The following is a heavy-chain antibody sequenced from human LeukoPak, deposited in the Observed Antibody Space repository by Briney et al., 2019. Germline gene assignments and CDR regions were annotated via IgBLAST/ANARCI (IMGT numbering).Heavy chain of an antibody. V-gene: IGHV3-74*01. CDR3: VSFYETY. Sequence: GGSLRLSCVASGFTFSSRWMHWVRQAPGKGLVWVSHINSDGSWTSYADSVKGRFTISKDNAKNTVYLQMNNLRAEDTAVYYCVSFYETYWGRGTLVTVSS. D-gene: IGHD2/OR15-2a*01. CDR1: GFTFSSRW. J-gene: IGHJ4*02. CDR2: INSDGSWT.